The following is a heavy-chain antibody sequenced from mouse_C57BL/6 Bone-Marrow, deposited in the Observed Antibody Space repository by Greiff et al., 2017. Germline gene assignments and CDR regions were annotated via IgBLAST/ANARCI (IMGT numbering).Heavy chain of an antibody. CDR1: GFTFSSYG. V-gene: IGHV5-6*01. CDR2: ISSGGSYP. CDR3: ARYDYAAMYY. Sequence: EVKLVESGGDLVKPGGSLKLSCAASGFTFSSYGMSWVRQTPDKRLEWVATISSGGSYPYYPDSVKGRFTISRDNAKNTLYLQMSSLKSEDTAMYYCARYDYAAMYYWGQGTSVTVSS. J-gene: IGHJ4*01.